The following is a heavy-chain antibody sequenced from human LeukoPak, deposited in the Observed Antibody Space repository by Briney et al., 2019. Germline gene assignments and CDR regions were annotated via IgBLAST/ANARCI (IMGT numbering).Heavy chain of an antibody. V-gene: IGHV3-30-3*01. D-gene: IGHD3-22*01. J-gene: IGHJ6*04. Sequence: GGSLRLSCAASGFTFSSYAMHWVRQAPGKGLEWVAVISYDGSNKYYADSVKGRFTISRDNSKSTLYLQMNSLRAEDTAVYYCAKATRAGYYYDSSGPGVWGKGTTVTVSS. CDR3: AKATRAGYYYDSSGPGV. CDR2: ISYDGSNK. CDR1: GFTFSSYA.